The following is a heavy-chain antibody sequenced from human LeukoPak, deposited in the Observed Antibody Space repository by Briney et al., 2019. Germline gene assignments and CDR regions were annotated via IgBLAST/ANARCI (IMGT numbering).Heavy chain of an antibody. Sequence: ASVKVSCKASGGTFISYAISWVRQAPGQGLEWMGGIIPIFGTANYAQKFQGRVTITADESTSTAYMELSSLRSEDTAVYYCARKGRPYYYDSSGLGVDYFQHWGQGTLVTVSS. J-gene: IGHJ1*01. D-gene: IGHD3-22*01. CDR1: GGTFISYA. CDR3: ARKGRPYYYDSSGLGVDYFQH. V-gene: IGHV1-69*01. CDR2: IIPIFGTA.